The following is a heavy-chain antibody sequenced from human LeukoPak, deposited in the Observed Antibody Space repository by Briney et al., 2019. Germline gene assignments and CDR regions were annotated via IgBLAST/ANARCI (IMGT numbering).Heavy chain of an antibody. CDR2: ISVSGSST. J-gene: IGHJ5*02. Sequence: GGSLRLSCAASGFTFNNYSMYWVRQAPGKGLEWVSSISVSGSSTYYADSVKGRFTISRDNSKNTLYLQMDSLRAEDTAMYSCAKSVVSGSSRGLDAWGQGMLVTASS. D-gene: IGHD1-26*01. V-gene: IGHV3-23*01. CDR3: AKSVVSGSSRGLDA. CDR1: GFTFNNYS.